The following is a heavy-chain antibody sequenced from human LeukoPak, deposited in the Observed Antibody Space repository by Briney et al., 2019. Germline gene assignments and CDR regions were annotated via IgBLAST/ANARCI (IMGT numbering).Heavy chain of an antibody. CDR1: GFIFSSYA. CDR2: ISGTGGTI. J-gene: IGHJ5*02. V-gene: IGHV3-23*01. D-gene: IGHD6-19*01. CDR3: AHSSGPNWFDP. Sequence: GGSLRLSCAASGFIFSSYAMSWVRQAPGKGLEWVSGISGTGGTIYYADSVKGRFTISRDNSRNTLYLQMNSLRSEDTAVYYCAHSSGPNWFDPWGQGTLVTVSS.